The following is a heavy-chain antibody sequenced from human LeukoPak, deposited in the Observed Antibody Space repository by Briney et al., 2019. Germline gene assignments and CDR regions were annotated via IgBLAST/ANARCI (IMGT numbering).Heavy chain of an antibody. J-gene: IGHJ6*04. CDR1: GGSISSYY. CDR3: ARDTEPTGTAPYGMDV. CDR2: IYYSGST. Sequence: SETLSLTCTVSGGSISSYYWSWIRQPPGKGLEWIGYIYYSGSTNYHPSLKSRVTISVDTSKNQFSLKLSSVTAADTAVYYCARDTEPTGTAPYGMDVWGKGTTVTVSS. V-gene: IGHV4-59*01. D-gene: IGHD1-1*01.